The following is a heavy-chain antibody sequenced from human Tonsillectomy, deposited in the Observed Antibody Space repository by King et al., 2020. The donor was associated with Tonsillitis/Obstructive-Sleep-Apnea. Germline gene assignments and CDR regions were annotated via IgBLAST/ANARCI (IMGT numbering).Heavy chain of an antibody. CDR2: INHSGST. Sequence: VQLQQWGAGLLKPSETLSLTCAVYGGSFSGYYWSWIRQPPGKGLEWIGEINHSGSTNYNPSLKSRVTISVDTSNKQFSLKLSPVTAADTAVYYCARGEIVVVPAANYYYYYMDVWGKGTTVTVSS. CDR1: GGSFSGYY. CDR3: ARGEIVVVPAANYYYYYMDV. V-gene: IGHV4-34*01. J-gene: IGHJ6*03. D-gene: IGHD2-2*01.